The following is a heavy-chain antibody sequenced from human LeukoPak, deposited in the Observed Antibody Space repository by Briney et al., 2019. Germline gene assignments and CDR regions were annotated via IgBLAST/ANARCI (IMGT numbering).Heavy chain of an antibody. CDR1: GFTFSNAW. D-gene: IGHD6-13*01. CDR2: IKSKTDGGTT. CDR3: TRQQLVLEY. J-gene: IGHJ4*02. V-gene: IGHV3-15*01. Sequence: PGESLRLSCAASGFTFSNAWMSWVRQAPGKGLEWVGHIKSKTDGGTTDYAAPVKGRFTISRDDSKNTLYLQMNSLKTEDTAVYYCTRQQLVLEYWGQGTLVTVSS.